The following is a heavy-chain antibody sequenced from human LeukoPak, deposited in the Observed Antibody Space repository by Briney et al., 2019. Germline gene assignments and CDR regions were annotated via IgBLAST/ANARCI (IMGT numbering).Heavy chain of an antibody. V-gene: IGHV3-23*01. CDR2: ISDSGANT. J-gene: IGHJ4*02. D-gene: IGHD3-10*01. CDR1: GFTFSSYS. CDR3: GRLWFGELYLPFDY. Sequence: GGSLRLSCAASGFTFSSYSMSWVRQAPGKGLEWVSIISDSGANTYYADSVRGRFTISRDNSKNTLYLQMNSLRAEDTAVYYCGRLWFGELYLPFDYWGQGTLVTVSS.